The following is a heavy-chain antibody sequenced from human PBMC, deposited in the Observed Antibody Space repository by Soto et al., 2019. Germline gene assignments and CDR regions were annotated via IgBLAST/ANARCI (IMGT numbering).Heavy chain of an antibody. V-gene: IGHV4-59*01. CDR1: GDSISTFY. CDR3: ARGRTVRNYADDSSDYFYFFDY. Sequence: SETLSLTCTVSGDSISTFYWGWMRQSPGKELEWIGYVYYTGSTNYNPSLKSRVTISVDRSKNQFSMKLTSANAADTAVYYCARGRTVRNYADDSSDYFYFFDYWGQGTQVTVSS. CDR2: VYYTGST. J-gene: IGHJ4*02. D-gene: IGHD3-22*01.